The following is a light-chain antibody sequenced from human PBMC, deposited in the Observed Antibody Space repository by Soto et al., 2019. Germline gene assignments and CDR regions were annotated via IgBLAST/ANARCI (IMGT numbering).Light chain of an antibody. CDR1: QSVSTN. CDR2: GTS. CDR3: HQYSFLPA. V-gene: IGKV3-15*01. J-gene: IGKJ1*01. Sequence: EIVMTQSPATLSVSPGERATLSCRASQSVSTNLAWYQQKPGQSPRLLIYGTSTRATGVPARFSGGGSGTEFTITISSLQSEDFAVYFCHQYSFLPAFGQGTKVDIK.